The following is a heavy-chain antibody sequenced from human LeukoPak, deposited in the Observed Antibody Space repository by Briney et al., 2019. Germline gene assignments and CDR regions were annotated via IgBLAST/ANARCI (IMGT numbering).Heavy chain of an antibody. Sequence: GGSLRLSCAASGFIFSNYGMHWVRQAPGKGREWVRGISYDGSNKYYADSGKGRFTISRDNSKTTLYLQMNRLRAEATAVSYCAREYYDYVWGSYRYTPYFDYWGQGTLVTVSS. CDR3: AREYYDYVWGSYRYTPYFDY. D-gene: IGHD3-16*02. V-gene: IGHV3-30*03. J-gene: IGHJ4*02. CDR1: GFIFSNYG. CDR2: ISYDGSNK.